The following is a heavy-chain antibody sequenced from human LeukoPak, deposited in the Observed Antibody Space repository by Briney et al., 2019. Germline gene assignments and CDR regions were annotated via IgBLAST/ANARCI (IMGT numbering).Heavy chain of an antibody. CDR1: GFTFSRYA. CDR3: AKDSSESSGYQFDY. CDR2: MSGSGGST. D-gene: IGHD3-22*01. V-gene: IGHV3-23*01. J-gene: IGHJ4*02. Sequence: GGSLRLSCAASGFTFSRYAMSGVRQAPGKGLEWVSAMSGSGGSTYYADSVKGRFTNPRDNSKTPLHLQMKFMRVEDTAVYYCAKDSSESSGYQFDYWGQGTLVTVSS.